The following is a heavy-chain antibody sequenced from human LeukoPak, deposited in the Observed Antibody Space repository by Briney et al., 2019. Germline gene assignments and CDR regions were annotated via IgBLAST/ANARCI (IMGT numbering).Heavy chain of an antibody. D-gene: IGHD2-15*01. Sequence: GGSLRLSCAASGFTFSSYAMSWVRQAPGKGLEWVSAISGSGGSTYYADSVKGRFTIFRDNSKNTLYLQMNSLRAEDTAVYYCAKLGGSSYYYGMDVWGQGTTVTVSS. CDR3: AKLGGSSYYYGMDV. CDR1: GFTFSSYA. J-gene: IGHJ6*02. V-gene: IGHV3-23*01. CDR2: ISGSGGST.